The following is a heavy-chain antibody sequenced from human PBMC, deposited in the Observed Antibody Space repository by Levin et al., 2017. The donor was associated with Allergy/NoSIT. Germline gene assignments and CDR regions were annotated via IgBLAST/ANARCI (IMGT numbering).Heavy chain of an antibody. Sequence: SCTVSGDSISSYRWNWIRQSPGKGPEWIGYISHSGNTNYNPSLQSRVTISVDTSKNQLSLKLMSVTAADTAVYYCARGRPPVAVAGFDYWGQGTLVTVSS. D-gene: IGHD6-19*01. CDR3: ARGRPPVAVAGFDY. J-gene: IGHJ4*02. CDR1: GDSISSYR. CDR2: ISHSGNT. V-gene: IGHV4-59*01.